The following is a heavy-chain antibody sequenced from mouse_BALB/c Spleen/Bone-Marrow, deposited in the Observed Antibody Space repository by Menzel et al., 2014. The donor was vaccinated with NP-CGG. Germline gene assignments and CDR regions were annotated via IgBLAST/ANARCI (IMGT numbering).Heavy chain of an antibody. CDR2: IYPYNGGT. Sequence: VQLKESGPELVKPGASVKISCKASGYTFTDYNIHWVKQSHGKSLEWIGYIYPYNGGTAYNQKFKSKATLTVDNSSSTAYMELRSLTSEDSAVYYCARGRAYYVNYGFAYWGQETLVTVSA. CDR3: ARGRAYYVNYGFAY. V-gene: IGHV1S29*02. CDR1: GYTFTDYN. J-gene: IGHJ3*01. D-gene: IGHD2-10*01.